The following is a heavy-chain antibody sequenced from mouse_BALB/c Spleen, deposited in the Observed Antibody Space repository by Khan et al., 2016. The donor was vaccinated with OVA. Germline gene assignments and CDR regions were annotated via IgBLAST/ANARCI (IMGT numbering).Heavy chain of an antibody. J-gene: IGHJ3*01. CDR2: ISTHCGTP. CDR1: GYTFTEYA. D-gene: IGHD1-2*01. Sequence: QVQLVQSGAELVKPGVSVKLSCKASGYTFTEYAMHWVKQTPGKGLEWIGCISTHCGTPNYTETFKGRATFTVDTSSSTAYLQRSRLKAEDTAIYYWARGSADGRFDYWGQGTLVTVSA. V-gene: IGHV1S137*01. CDR3: ARGSADGRFDY.